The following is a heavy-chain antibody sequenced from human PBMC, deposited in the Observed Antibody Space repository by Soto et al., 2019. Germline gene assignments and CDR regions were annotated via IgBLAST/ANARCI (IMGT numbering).Heavy chain of an antibody. CDR1: GFAFSVYG. V-gene: IGHV3-33*06. CDR3: AKDRSSSLDAMDV. Sequence: PGGSLRLSCAASGFAFSVYGMHWVRQAPGKGLEWVAVIWYDGADNYYADSVKGRFTISRDNSKNTLYLQLNSLRADDTAVYYCAKDRSSSLDAMDVXGQGTTVTVS. CDR2: IWYDGADN. J-gene: IGHJ6*02. D-gene: IGHD6-13*01.